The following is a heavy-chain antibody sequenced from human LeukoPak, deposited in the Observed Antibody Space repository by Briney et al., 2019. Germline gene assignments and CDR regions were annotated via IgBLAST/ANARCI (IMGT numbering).Heavy chain of an antibody. CDR1: GGSFSGYY. J-gene: IGHJ4*01. CDR3: ARGLPAYSSSWYYFDY. CDR2: INHSGST. V-gene: IGHV4-34*01. D-gene: IGHD6-13*01. Sequence: PSETLSLTCAVYGGSFSGYYWSWIRQPPGKGLEWIGEINHSGSTNYNPSLKSRVTISVDTSKNQFSLKLSSVTAADTAVYYCARGLPAYSSSWYYFDYWGQGTLVTVSS.